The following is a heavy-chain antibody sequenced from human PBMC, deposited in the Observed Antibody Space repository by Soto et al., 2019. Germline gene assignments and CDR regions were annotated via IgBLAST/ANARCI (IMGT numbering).Heavy chain of an antibody. CDR1: GFTFSNYA. CDR2: IASDGKDK. J-gene: IGHJ4*02. Sequence: QVQLVESGGGVVQPGRSLKLSCAASGFTFSNYAIHWVRQAPGKGLEWVAVIASDGKDKRYADSVKGRFTISRDNSKNTGYLQMNSLRGEDTGVYYWAKDGAIAAADYFFDYWGQGSLVTVSS. D-gene: IGHD6-13*01. V-gene: IGHV3-30*18. CDR3: AKDGAIAAADYFFDY.